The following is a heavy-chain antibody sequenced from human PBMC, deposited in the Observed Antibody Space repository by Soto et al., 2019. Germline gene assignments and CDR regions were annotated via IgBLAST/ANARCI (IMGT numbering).Heavy chain of an antibody. J-gene: IGHJ4*01. CDR1: GYTFTSYA. Sequence: GASVKVSCKASGYTFTSYAMHWVRQAPGQRLEWMGWINAGNGNTKYSQKFQGRVTITRDTSASTAYMELSSLRSEDTAVYYCASPAASGSKRRMNHHYCDSWPQDTLVTVSS. CDR2: INAGNGNT. D-gene: IGHD6-25*01. V-gene: IGHV1-3*01. CDR3: ASPAASGSKRRMNHHYCDS.